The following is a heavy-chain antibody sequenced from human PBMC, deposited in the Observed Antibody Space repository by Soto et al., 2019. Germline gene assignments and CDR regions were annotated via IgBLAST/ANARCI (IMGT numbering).Heavy chain of an antibody. CDR3: ARGSEKGGGP. CDR2: ISSTSATI. Sequence: EVQLVESGGGLVQPGGSLRLSCEASKFTFSGYSMNWVRQAPGKGLEWVSYISSTSATIYYADSVKGRFTISRDDAKNSLYLQMNSLRDEDTAVYYCARGSEKGGGPWGQGTLVTVSS. D-gene: IGHD3-16*01. V-gene: IGHV3-48*02. J-gene: IGHJ5*02. CDR1: KFTFSGYS.